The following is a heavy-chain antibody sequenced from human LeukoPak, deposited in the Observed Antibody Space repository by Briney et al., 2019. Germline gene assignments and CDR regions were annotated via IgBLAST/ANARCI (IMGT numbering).Heavy chain of an antibody. J-gene: IGHJ3*02. CDR3: ARHPPGIAVAGKVGGAFDI. D-gene: IGHD6-19*01. CDR1: GGSISSYY. V-gene: IGHV4-59*08. CDR2: IYYSGST. Sequence: SETLSLTCTVSGGSISSYYWSWIRQPPGKGLEWIGYIYYSGSTYYNPSLKSRVTISVDTSKNQFSLRLSSVTAADTAVYYCARHPPGIAVAGKVGGAFDIWGQGTMVTVSS.